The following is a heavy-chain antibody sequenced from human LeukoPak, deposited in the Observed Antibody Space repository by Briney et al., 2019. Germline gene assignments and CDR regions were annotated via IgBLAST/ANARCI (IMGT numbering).Heavy chain of an antibody. J-gene: IGHJ4*02. CDR3: AKGVLTVTLTLLDY. Sequence: GGSLRLSCAASGFTFSNYAMSWVRQAPGKGLEWVSGISGSGGSTYYADSVKGRFTISRDDSKNTLYLQMNSLRAEDTAVYFCAKGVLTVTLTLLDYWGQGTLVTVSS. CDR1: GFTFSNYA. V-gene: IGHV3-23*01. CDR2: ISGSGGST. D-gene: IGHD4-17*01.